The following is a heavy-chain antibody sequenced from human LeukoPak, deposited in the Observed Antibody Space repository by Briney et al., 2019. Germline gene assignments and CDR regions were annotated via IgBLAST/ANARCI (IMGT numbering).Heavy chain of an antibody. CDR1: GFTVSSTY. CDR2: LYSSGIT. CDR3: ARDSSSFPNYFDD. Sequence: PGGSLRLPCAASGFTVSSTYMSWVRQAPGQGLEWVSLLYSSGITFYAESVQGRFTISRDNSKNTLYLQMNSLRAEDTAIYYCARDSSSFPNYFDDWGQGTLVTVSS. D-gene: IGHD3-3*02. V-gene: IGHV3-53*01. J-gene: IGHJ4*02.